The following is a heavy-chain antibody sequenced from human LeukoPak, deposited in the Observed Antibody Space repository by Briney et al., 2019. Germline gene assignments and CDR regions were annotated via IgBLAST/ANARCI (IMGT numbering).Heavy chain of an antibody. CDR2: IYTSGST. V-gene: IGHV4-61*02. CDR1: GGSISSGSYY. J-gene: IGHJ4*02. Sequence: SQTLSLTCTVSGGSISSGSYYWSWIRQPAGKGLEWIGRIYTSGSTNYNPSLKSRVTISVNTSKNQFPLKLSSVTAADTAVYYCARENYYDSSGPYWGQGTLVTVSS. CDR3: ARENYYDSSGPY. D-gene: IGHD3-22*01.